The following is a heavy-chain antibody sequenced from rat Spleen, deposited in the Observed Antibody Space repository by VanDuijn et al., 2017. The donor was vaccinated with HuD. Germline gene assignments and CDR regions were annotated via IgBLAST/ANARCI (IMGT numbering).Heavy chain of an antibody. V-gene: IGHV5-20*01. Sequence: EVQLVESGGGLVQPGRSMKLSCAASGFTFSNYDMAWVRQAPTKGLEWVASISYDGSSTYYRDSVKGRFTISRDNAKSTLYLQMDSLRSEDTATYYCTTGTTVVTFLFDYWGKGVMVTVSS. D-gene: IGHD1-1*01. CDR2: ISYDGSST. CDR1: GFTFSNYD. CDR3: TTGTTVVTFLFDY. J-gene: IGHJ2*01.